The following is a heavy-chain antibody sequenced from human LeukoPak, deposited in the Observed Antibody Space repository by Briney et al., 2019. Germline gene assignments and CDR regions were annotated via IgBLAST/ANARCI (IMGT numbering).Heavy chain of an antibody. CDR3: AKDRSDTSMVYAIDY. J-gene: IGHJ4*02. Sequence: GGSLRLSCAASGFTFSSYAMSWVRQAPEKGLEWVSAISGSDYRTYYADSVKGRFTISRDNSKNTLYLQMNSLRAEDTALYYCAKDRSDTSMVYAIDYWGQRTLVTVSS. V-gene: IGHV3-23*01. CDR1: GFTFSSYA. CDR2: ISGSDYRT. D-gene: IGHD5-18*01.